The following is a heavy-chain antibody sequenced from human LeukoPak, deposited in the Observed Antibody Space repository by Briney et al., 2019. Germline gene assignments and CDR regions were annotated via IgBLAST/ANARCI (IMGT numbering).Heavy chain of an antibody. J-gene: IGHJ4*02. CDR3: ARGGIVATAPFDY. Sequence: SQTLSLTCAISGDSVSSISAAWNWIGQSPSRGLEWLGRTYFRSKWYNDYALSVKSRIIFKPDTSKNQFSLQLNSVTPEDTAVYYCARGGIVATAPFDYWGQGTLVTVSS. V-gene: IGHV6-1*01. CDR1: GDSVSSISAA. CDR2: TYFRSKWYN. D-gene: IGHD5-12*01.